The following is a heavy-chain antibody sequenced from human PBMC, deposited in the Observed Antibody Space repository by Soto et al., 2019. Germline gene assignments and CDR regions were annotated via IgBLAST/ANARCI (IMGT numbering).Heavy chain of an antibody. CDR1: GFSFSDYA. V-gene: IGHV3-23*01. Sequence: WGSLRLSCAASGFSFSDYAMSWVRQAPGKGLEWVSVISESGGSTHYADSVRGRFTVSRDNSKNSLSLRMNSLRDEDTAVYFCAKRISYSSGWYSPIFDYWGQGAMVTVSS. CDR3: AKRISYSSGWYSPIFDY. J-gene: IGHJ4*02. CDR2: ISESGGST. D-gene: IGHD6-13*01.